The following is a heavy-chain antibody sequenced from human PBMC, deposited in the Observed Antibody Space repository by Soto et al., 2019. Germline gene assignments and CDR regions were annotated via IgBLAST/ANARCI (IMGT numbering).Heavy chain of an antibody. D-gene: IGHD6-19*01. CDR3: ARAVAGGVYYYYGMDV. Sequence: QVQLVQSGAEVKKPGSSVKVSCKASGGTFSSYAINWVRQAPGQGLEWMGGIIPIFGTADYAQTFQGRGRITADESTSTAYMELSSLRSEDTAVYYCARAVAGGVYYYYGMDVWGQGTTVTVSS. V-gene: IGHV1-69*12. CDR1: GGTFSSYA. CDR2: IIPIFGTA. J-gene: IGHJ6*02.